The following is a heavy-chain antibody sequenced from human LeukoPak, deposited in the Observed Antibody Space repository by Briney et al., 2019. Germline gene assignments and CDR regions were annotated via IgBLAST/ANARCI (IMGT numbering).Heavy chain of an antibody. CDR1: GYSISSGYY. V-gene: IGHV4-38-2*01. CDR3: ARRDVNWNDGEYNWFDP. D-gene: IGHD1-20*01. Sequence: SETLSLTCAVSGYSISSGYYWGWIRQPPGKGLEWIGSIYHSGSTYYNPSLKSRVTISVDTSKNQFSLKLSSVTAADTAVYYCARRDVNWNDGEYNWFDPWGQGTLVTVSS. CDR2: IYHSGST. J-gene: IGHJ5*02.